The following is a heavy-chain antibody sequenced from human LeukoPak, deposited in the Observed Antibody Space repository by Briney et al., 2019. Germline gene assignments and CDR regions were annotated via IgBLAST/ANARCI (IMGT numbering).Heavy chain of an antibody. D-gene: IGHD3-10*01. CDR2: IYYSGST. CDR1: GGSISSGGYY. CDR3: ARDQVPNAFDI. V-gene: IGHV4-31*03. J-gene: IGHJ3*02. Sequence: SQTLSLTCTVSGGSISSGGYYWSWIRQHPGKGLEWIGYIYYSGSTNYNPSLKSRVTISVDTSKNQFSLKLSSVTAADTAVYYCARDQVPNAFDIWGQGTMVTVSS.